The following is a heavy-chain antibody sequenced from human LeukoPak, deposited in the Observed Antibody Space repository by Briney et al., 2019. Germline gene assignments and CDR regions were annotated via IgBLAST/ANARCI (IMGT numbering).Heavy chain of an antibody. CDR1: GGSISSGDYY. J-gene: IGHJ4*02. CDR2: IYYSGST. CDR3: ARERNYDSSGYYYLDY. Sequence: PSETLSLTCTVSGGSISSGDYYWSWIRQPPGKGLEWIGYIYYSGSTYYNPSLKSRVTISVDTSKNQFSLKLSSVTAADTAVYYCARERNYDSSGYYYLDYWGQGTLVTVSS. D-gene: IGHD3-22*01. V-gene: IGHV4-30-4*01.